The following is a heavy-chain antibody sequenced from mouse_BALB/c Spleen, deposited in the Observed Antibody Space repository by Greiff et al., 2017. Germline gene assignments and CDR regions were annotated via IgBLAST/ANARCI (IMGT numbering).Heavy chain of an antibody. CDR2: IYPGDGDT. Sequence: QVQLQQSGAELVRPGSSVKISCKASGYAFSSYWMNWVKQRPGQGLEWIGQIYPGDGDTNYNGKFKGKATLTADKSSSTAYMQLSSLTSEDSAVYFCARWAPYYFDYWGQGTTLTVSS. CDR3: ARWAPYYFDY. J-gene: IGHJ2*01. V-gene: IGHV1-80*01. CDR1: GYAFSSYW. D-gene: IGHD3-1*01.